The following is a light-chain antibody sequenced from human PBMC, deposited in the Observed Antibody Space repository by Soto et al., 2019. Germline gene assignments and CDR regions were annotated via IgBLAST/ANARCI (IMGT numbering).Light chain of an antibody. CDR3: QSYDSSLSISV. J-gene: IGLJ7*01. CDR1: SSNIGSNT. CDR2: SNN. V-gene: IGLV1-44*01. Sequence: QAVLTQPPSASGTPGQRVTISCSGSSSNIGSNTVNWYQQLPGTAPKLLIYSNNQRPSGVPDRFSGSKSGTSASLAITGLQAEDEADYYCQSYDSSLSISVFGGGTQLTVL.